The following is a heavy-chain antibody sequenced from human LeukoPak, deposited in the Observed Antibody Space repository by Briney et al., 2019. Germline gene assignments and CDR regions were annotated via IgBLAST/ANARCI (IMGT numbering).Heavy chain of an antibody. Sequence: ASVKVSCKASGYTFNDYYLHWVRQAPGQGLEWMGWINPNSGDTNYAQKFQGRVTMTRDTSASTAYMELTRLRSDDTAVYYCARSARYWGQGTLVTVSS. CDR1: GYTFNDYY. D-gene: IGHD3-16*02. J-gene: IGHJ4*02. V-gene: IGHV1-2*02. CDR2: INPNSGDT. CDR3: ARSARY.